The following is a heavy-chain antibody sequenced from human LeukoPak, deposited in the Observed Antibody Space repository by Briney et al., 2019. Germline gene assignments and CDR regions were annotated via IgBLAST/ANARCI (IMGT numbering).Heavy chain of an antibody. CDR1: GGSISSGGYY. D-gene: IGHD4-23*01. J-gene: IGHJ3*02. CDR3: ARYDCGGGYDAFDI. CDR2: IYYSGST. Sequence: PSETLSLTCTVSGGSISSGGYYWSWIRQHPGKGLEWIGYIYYSGSTYYNPSLKSRVTISVDTSKNQFSLKLSSVTAADTAVYYCARYDCGGGYDAFDIWGQGTMVTVSS. V-gene: IGHV4-31*03.